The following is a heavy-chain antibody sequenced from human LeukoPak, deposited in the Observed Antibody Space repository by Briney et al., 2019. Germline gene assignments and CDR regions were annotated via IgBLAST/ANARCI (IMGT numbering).Heavy chain of an antibody. D-gene: IGHD3-22*01. J-gene: IGHJ4*02. CDR3: ARGGYYYDSSGYLFDY. Sequence: SETLSLTXTVSGGSISSYYWSWTRQPPGKGLEWIGYIYYSGSTNYNPSLKSRVTISADTSKNQFSLKLSSVTAADTAVYYCARGGYYYDSSGYLFDYWGQGTLVTVSS. V-gene: IGHV4-59*01. CDR1: GGSISSYY. CDR2: IYYSGST.